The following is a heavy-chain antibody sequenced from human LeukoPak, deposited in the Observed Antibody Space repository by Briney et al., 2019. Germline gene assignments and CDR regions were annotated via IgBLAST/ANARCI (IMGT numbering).Heavy chain of an antibody. CDR2: IYHSGST. CDR3: ARGHSWNDDYYFDY. CDR1: GYSISSGYY. J-gene: IGHJ4*02. D-gene: IGHD1-20*01. Sequence: SETLSLTCTVSGYSISSGYYWGWIRQPPGKGLEWIGSIYHSGSTYYSPSLKSRFTISVDTSKNQFSLKLSSVTAADTAVYYCARGHSWNDDYYFDYWGQGTLVTVSS. V-gene: IGHV4-38-2*02.